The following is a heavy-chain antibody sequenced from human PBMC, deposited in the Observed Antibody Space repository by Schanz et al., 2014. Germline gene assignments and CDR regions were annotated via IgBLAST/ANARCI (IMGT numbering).Heavy chain of an antibody. Sequence: VQLVESGGGLVKPGGSLRLSCAASGFTFSSYWMFWVRQAPGKGLVWVSHINSDGGSTSYADSVTGRFIISRDSSKNTLFLQMNSLRAEDTAVYFCARDGGRDGYNLAFDVWGQGTLVTVSS. CDR1: GFTFSSYW. CDR3: ARDGGRDGYNLAFDV. CDR2: INSDGGST. J-gene: IGHJ3*01. D-gene: IGHD5-12*01. V-gene: IGHV3-74*01.